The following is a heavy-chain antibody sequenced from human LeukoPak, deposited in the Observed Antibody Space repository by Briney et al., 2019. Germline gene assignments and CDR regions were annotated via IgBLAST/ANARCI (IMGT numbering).Heavy chain of an antibody. V-gene: IGHV3-33*01. D-gene: IGHD5-18*01. CDR1: GFTFSSYG. CDR3: ARDRAMVVGSSWYYDY. J-gene: IGHJ4*02. CDR2: IWYDGSNK. Sequence: GRSPRLSCAASGFTFSSYGMHWVRQAPGKGLEWVSLIWYDGSNKYYADSVKGRFTISRDNSKNTLNLQMNSLRAEDTALYYCARDRAMVVGSSWYYDYWGQGTLVSVSS.